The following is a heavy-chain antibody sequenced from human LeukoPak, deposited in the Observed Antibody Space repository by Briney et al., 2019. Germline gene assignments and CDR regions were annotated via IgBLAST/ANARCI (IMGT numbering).Heavy chain of an antibody. V-gene: IGHV1-8*03. CDR2: MNPNSGNT. CDR1: GYTFTSYD. J-gene: IGHJ6*03. CDR3: ARGVSSSWYARGNYYYYYMDV. D-gene: IGHD6-13*01. Sequence: ASVKVSCKASGYTFTSYDINWVRQAPGQGLEWMGWMNPNSGNTGYAQKFQGRVTITRNTSMSAAYMELSSLRSEDTAVYYCARGVSSSWYARGNYYYYYMDVWGKGTTVTVSS.